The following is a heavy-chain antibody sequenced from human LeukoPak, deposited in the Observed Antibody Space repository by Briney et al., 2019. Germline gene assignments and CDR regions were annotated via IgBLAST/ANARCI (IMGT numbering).Heavy chain of an antibody. V-gene: IGHV1-2*06. D-gene: IGHD3-16*02. CDR2: INPNSGGT. Sequence: ASVKVSCKASGHTFTGYYMHWVRQAPGQGLEWMGRINPNSGGTNYAQKFQGRVTMTRDTSISTAYMELSRLRSDDTAVYYCAREASTYYDYVWGSYREDFDYWGQGTLVTVSS. CDR1: GHTFTGYY. CDR3: AREASTYYDYVWGSYREDFDY. J-gene: IGHJ4*02.